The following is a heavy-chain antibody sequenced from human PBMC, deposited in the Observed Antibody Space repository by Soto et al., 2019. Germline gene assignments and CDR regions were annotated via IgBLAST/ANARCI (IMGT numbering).Heavy chain of an antibody. Sequence: GGSLRLSCAASGFTVSSNYMSWVRQAPGKGLEWVSVIYSGGSTYYADSVKGRFTISRDNSKNTLYLQMNSLRAEDTAVYYCAREGIGYYYGSGRTNYYYYGMDVWGQGTTVTVSS. CDR2: IYSGGST. J-gene: IGHJ6*02. D-gene: IGHD3-10*01. CDR1: GFTVSSNY. CDR3: AREGIGYYYGSGRTNYYYYGMDV. V-gene: IGHV3-53*01.